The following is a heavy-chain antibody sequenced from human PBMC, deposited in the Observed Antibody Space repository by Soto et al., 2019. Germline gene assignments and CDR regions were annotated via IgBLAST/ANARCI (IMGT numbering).Heavy chain of an antibody. D-gene: IGHD3-22*01. CDR3: ARYGKTYYDSSGYYLY. CDR2: ISTYNDNT. V-gene: IGHV1-18*01. Sequence: QVQLVQSGAEVKKPGASVKVSCKTSGYTFINYGISWVRQAPGQGLGWMGWISTYNDNTNYAQKSQGRVTVTTDTSTGTAYMELRSLRSDATAVYYCARYGKTYYDSSGYYLYWGQGTLVTVSS. J-gene: IGHJ4*02. CDR1: GYTFINYG.